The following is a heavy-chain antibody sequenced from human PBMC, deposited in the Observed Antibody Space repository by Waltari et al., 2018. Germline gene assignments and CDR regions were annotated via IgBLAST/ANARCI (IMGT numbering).Heavy chain of an antibody. CDR2: IYHSGST. J-gene: IGHJ3*02. Sequence: QVQLQESGPGLVKPSETLSHTCAVSGYSISSGYYWGWLRQPPGKGLEWIGSIYHSGSTYYNPSLKSRVTISVDTSKNQFSLKLSSVTAADTAVYYCARVILDFWSGYPRGAFDIWGQGTMVTVSS. D-gene: IGHD3-3*01. V-gene: IGHV4-38-2*01. CDR1: GYSISSGYY. CDR3: ARVILDFWSGYPRGAFDI.